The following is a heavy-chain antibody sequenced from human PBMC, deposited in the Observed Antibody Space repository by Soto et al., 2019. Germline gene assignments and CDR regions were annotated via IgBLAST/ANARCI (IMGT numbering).Heavy chain of an antibody. D-gene: IGHD6-13*01. V-gene: IGHV1-18*01. CDR3: ARGYSSSWYYYYYGMDV. Sequence: ASSEVSCKASGYTFTSYGISWVRQAPGQGLEWMGWISAYNGNTNYAQKLQGRVTMTTDTSTSTAYMELRSLRSDDTAVYYCARGYSSSWYYYYYGMDVWGQGTTVTVSS. J-gene: IGHJ6*02. CDR1: GYTFTSYG. CDR2: ISAYNGNT.